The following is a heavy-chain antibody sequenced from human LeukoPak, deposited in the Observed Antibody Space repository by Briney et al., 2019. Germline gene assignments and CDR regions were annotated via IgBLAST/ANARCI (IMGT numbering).Heavy chain of an antibody. Sequence: ASVKVSCKASGYTSTSYGISWVRQAPGQGLEWMGWISAYNGNTNYAQKLQGRVTMTTDTSTSTAYMELRSLRSDDTAVYYCARAHGDYVSYYYYYGMDVWGQGTTVTVSS. J-gene: IGHJ6*02. CDR3: ARAHGDYVSYYYYYGMDV. CDR1: GYTSTSYG. CDR2: ISAYNGNT. D-gene: IGHD4-17*01. V-gene: IGHV1-18*01.